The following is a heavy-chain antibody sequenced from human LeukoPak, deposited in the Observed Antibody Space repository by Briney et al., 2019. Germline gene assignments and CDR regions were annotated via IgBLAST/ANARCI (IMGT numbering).Heavy chain of an antibody. J-gene: IGHJ6*03. V-gene: IGHV3-11*01. CDR2: ISSSGSTI. D-gene: IGHD3-9*01. CDR3: ARVQEYDILTGYYRGFWYYYYYMDV. CDR1: GFTFSDYY. Sequence: GGSLRLSCAASGFTFSDYYMSWIRQAPGKGLEWVSYISSSGSTIYYADSVRGRFTISRDNAKNSLYLQMNSLRAEDTAVYYCARVQEYDILTGYYRGFWYYYYYMDVWGKGTTITVSS.